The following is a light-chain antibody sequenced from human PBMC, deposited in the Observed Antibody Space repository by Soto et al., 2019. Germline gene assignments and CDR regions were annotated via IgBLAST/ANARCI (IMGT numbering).Light chain of an antibody. CDR3: QQYGSSPWT. V-gene: IGKV3-20*01. CDR1: QSLSGY. J-gene: IGKJ1*01. CDR2: TTS. Sequence: DIVLTQSPGTLSLSPEERASLSCRASQSLSGYLAWYQQRPGQAPRLLIYTTSNRATDIPDRFSGSGSGTDFTLTISRLEPEDFAVYYCQQYGSSPWTFGQGTKVEIK.